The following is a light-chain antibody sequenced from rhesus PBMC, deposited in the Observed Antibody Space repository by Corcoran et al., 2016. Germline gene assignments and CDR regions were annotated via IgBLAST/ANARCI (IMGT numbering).Light chain of an antibody. J-gene: IGKJ2*01. CDR2: GAS. CDR1: QSVSSS. V-gene: IGKV3-24*01. Sequence: EIVMTQSPATLSLSPGERATLSCRASQSVSSSLAWYQQKPGQAPRLLIYGASSRATGIPDRFRGSGFGTDFTLTISSLEPEDVAVYYCLQHSNWPYSFGQGTKVEIK. CDR3: LQHSNWPYS.